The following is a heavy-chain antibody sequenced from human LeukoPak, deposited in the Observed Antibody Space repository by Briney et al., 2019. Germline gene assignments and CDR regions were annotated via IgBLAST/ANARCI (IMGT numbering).Heavy chain of an antibody. D-gene: IGHD6-13*01. J-gene: IGHJ4*02. CDR3: AKQSSSSTMYYFDY. V-gene: IGHV3-23*01. CDR2: SSGSGGNT. CDR1: GFSFSSYA. Sequence: GGSLTLSCAASGFSFSSYALSWVRRPPRERLEWGAVSSGSGGNTYYAESVKGRFTISRDNSKNTLYLQMNSLRAEDTAVYYCAKQSSSSTMYYFDYWGQGTLVSVSS.